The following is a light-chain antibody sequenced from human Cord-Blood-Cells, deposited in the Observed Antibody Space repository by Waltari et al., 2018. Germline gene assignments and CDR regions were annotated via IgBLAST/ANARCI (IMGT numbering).Light chain of an antibody. CDR1: QSISSD. V-gene: IGKV1-39*01. CDR3: QQSYSTPMYT. CDR2: AAS. Sequence: DIQMTQSPSSLSASVGDRVTIHCRSSQSISSDLNWYQQKPGKAPKLLIYAASSLQSGVPSRFSGSGSGTDFTLTISSLQPEDFATYYCQQSYSTPMYTFGQGTKLEIK. J-gene: IGKJ2*01.